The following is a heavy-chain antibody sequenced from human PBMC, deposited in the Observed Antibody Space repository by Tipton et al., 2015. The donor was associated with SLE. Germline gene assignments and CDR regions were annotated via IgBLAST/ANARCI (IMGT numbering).Heavy chain of an antibody. CDR1: GGSISSSSYY. CDR2: IYYSGST. D-gene: IGHD3-3*01. CDR3: ARDGGELQH. J-gene: IGHJ1*01. V-gene: IGHV4-39*07. Sequence: LRLSCTVSGGSISSSSYYWGWIRQPPGKGLEWIGSIYYSGSTYYNPSLKSRVTISVDTSKNQFSLKLSSVTAADTAVYYCARDGGELQHWGQGTLVTVSS.